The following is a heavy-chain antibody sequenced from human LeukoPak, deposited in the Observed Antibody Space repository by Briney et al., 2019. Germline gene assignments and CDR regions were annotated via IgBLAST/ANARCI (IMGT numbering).Heavy chain of an antibody. Sequence: ASVKASCKASGYTFTNYAIHWVRQAPGQRLEWMGWINAANSNTKYSEQFRGRVTITRDTSASTAYMEMSSLKSENTAVYYCARAHQPLWFRDLRVYAMDVWGKGTTVTVSS. D-gene: IGHD3-10*01. V-gene: IGHV1-3*01. J-gene: IGHJ6*04. CDR2: INAANSNT. CDR1: GYTFTNYA. CDR3: ARAHQPLWFRDLRVYAMDV.